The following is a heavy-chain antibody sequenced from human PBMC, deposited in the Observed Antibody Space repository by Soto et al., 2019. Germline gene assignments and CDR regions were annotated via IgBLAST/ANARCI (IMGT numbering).Heavy chain of an antibody. CDR2: ILYDGSNK. D-gene: IGHD3-22*01. CDR1: GFTFSSYA. V-gene: IGHV3-30-3*01. Sequence: PGGSLRLSCAASGFTFSSYAMHWVRQAPGKGLEWVAVILYDGSNKYYADSVKGRFTISRDNSKNTLYLQMNSLRAEDTAVYYCARARPTDTYDSSGYRWGQGTLVTVSS. J-gene: IGHJ4*02. CDR3: ARARPTDTYDSSGYR.